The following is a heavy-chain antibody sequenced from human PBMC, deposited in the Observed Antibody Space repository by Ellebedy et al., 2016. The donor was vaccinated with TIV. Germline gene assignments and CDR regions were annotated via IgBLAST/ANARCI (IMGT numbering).Heavy chain of an antibody. V-gene: IGHV4-39*01. D-gene: IGHD6-6*01. Sequence: SETLSLXXTVSGASVRSSTYNWAWIRQAPGKGLEWIGSFYFGSTPYYNSSLESRIAISVDTSKNQFSLRLTSVTAADTAVYYCAGQRPPHFYSCMDVWGEGTTVIVSS. CDR2: FYFGSTP. CDR1: GASVRSSTYN. J-gene: IGHJ6*03. CDR3: AGQRPPHFYSCMDV.